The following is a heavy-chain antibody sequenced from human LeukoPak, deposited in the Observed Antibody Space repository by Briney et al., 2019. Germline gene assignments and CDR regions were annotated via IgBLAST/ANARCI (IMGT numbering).Heavy chain of an antibody. D-gene: IGHD1-7*01. CDR3: ARELHNWNFGGLLGAFDI. J-gene: IGHJ3*02. V-gene: IGHV4-61*02. Sequence: SQTLSLTCTVSGGSISSGSYYWSWIRQPAGKGLEWIGRIYTSGSTNYNPSLKSRVTMSVDTSKNQFSLKLSSVTAADTAVYYCARELHNWNFGGLLGAFDIWGQGTMVTVSS. CDR1: GGSISSGSYY. CDR2: IYTSGST.